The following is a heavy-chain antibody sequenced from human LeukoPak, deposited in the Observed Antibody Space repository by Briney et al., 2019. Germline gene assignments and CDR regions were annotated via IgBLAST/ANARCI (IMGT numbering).Heavy chain of an antibody. Sequence: SETLSLTCTVSGYSISSGYYWGWIRQPPGKGLEWIGSIYHSGSTYYNPSLKSRVTISVDTSKNQFSLKLSSVTAADTAVYYCARLDTTGTTFAYWGQGTLVTVSS. D-gene: IGHD1-1*01. V-gene: IGHV4-38-2*02. CDR2: IYHSGST. J-gene: IGHJ4*02. CDR3: ARLDTTGTTFAY. CDR1: GYSISSGYY.